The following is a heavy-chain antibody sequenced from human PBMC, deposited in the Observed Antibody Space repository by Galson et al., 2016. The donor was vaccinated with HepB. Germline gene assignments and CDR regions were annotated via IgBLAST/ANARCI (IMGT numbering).Heavy chain of an antibody. CDR1: GYTFTSYC. J-gene: IGHJ4*02. D-gene: IGHD3-16*02. CDR3: ARGPNDYVWGNYRSAFDY. V-gene: IGHV1-46*01. Sequence: SVKVSCKASGYTFTSYCMQWVRQAPGQGLEWMGIINPSGGSTSYAQKFQGRVTMTRDTSTSTVCMELSSLRSEDTAVYYCARGPNDYVWGNYRSAFDYWGQGTLVTVSS. CDR2: INPSGGST.